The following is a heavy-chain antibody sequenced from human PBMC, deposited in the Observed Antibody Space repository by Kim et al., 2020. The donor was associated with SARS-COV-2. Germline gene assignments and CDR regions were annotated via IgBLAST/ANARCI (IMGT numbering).Heavy chain of an antibody. J-gene: IGHJ6*02. Sequence: QGRVTITRDTSASTAYMELSSLRSEDTAVYYCARDSVAGPYYYYYGMDVWGQGTTVTVSS. D-gene: IGHD6-19*01. CDR3: ARDSVAGPYYYYYGMDV. V-gene: IGHV1-3*01.